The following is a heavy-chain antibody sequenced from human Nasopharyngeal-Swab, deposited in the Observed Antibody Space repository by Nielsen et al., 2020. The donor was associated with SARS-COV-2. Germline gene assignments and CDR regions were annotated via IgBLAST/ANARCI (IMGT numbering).Heavy chain of an antibody. J-gene: IGHJ6*02. CDR3: ARAAGGDYYYYGMDV. V-gene: IGHV3-30*03. CDR2: ISYDGSNK. D-gene: IGHD3-10*01. Sequence: GGSLTLSCAASGFTFSSYGMHWVRQAPGKGLEWVAVISYDGSNKYYADSVKGRFTISRDNSKNTLYLQMNSLRAEDTAVYYCARAAGGDYYYYGMDVWGQGTTVTVSS. CDR1: GFTFSSYG.